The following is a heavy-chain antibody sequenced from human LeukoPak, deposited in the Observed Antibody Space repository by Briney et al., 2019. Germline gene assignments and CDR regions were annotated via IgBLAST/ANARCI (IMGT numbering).Heavy chain of an antibody. V-gene: IGHV3-21*01. CDR2: ISSSSSYI. D-gene: IGHD3-10*02. CDR3: ARGTMFPYYFDY. CDR1: GFKFSSYS. J-gene: IGHJ4*02. Sequence: GGSLRLSCAASGFKFSSYSRKWVRQAPGKGLEWVSFISSSSSYIYYADSLKGRFTISRDNAKNSLYLQMNSLRAEDTAVYYCARGTMFPYYFDYWGQGTLVTVSS.